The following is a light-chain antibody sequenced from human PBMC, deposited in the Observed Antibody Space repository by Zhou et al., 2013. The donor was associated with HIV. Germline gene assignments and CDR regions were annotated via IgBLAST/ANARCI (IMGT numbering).Light chain of an antibody. CDR2: ASS. CDR3: QQYNSYSYT. Sequence: AIRMTQSPSSFSASTGDRVTITCRAGQGISTYLAWYQQKPGKAPQLLIYASSTLQSGVPSRFSGSGSGTEFTLTISSLQPDDFATYYCQQYNSYSYTFGQGTKLEIK. CDR1: QGISTY. J-gene: IGKJ2*01. V-gene: IGKV1-8*01.